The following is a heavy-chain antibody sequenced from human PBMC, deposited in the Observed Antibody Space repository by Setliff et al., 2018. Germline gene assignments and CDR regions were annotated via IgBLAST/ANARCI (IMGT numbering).Heavy chain of an antibody. D-gene: IGHD3-10*01. CDR3: ARDRATVIRGVSSFFYYYMDV. CDR2: IFYSDTA. V-gene: IGHV4-59*11. J-gene: IGHJ6*03. Sequence: SETLSLTCTVSGGSIGPHYWSWIRQAPGKGLEWIGHIFYSDTAKYNPSLESRAAISVDSSKNQFSLKLRSVTAADTAVYYCARDRATVIRGVSSFFYYYMDVWGGGTTVTVSS. CDR1: GGSIGPHY.